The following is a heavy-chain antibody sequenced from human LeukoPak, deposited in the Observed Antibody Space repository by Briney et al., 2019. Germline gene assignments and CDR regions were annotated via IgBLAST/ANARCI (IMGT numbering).Heavy chain of an antibody. CDR3: ARVRSGSYYVDGFDI. D-gene: IGHD3-10*01. V-gene: IGHV3-48*01. Sequence: GGSLRLSCAASGFTFSSYNMNWVRQAPGKGLEWVSAISGSGGSTYYADSVKGRFTISRDNAKNSLYLQMNSLRAEDTAVYYCARVRSGSYYVDGFDIWGQGTMVTVSS. CDR2: ISGSGGST. CDR1: GFTFSSYN. J-gene: IGHJ3*02.